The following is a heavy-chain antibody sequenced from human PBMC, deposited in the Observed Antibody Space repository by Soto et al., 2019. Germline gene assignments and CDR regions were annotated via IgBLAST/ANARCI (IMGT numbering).Heavy chain of an antibody. CDR3: ARDPKSGSYYPYYYYGMDV. Sequence: PSQTLSLTCAISGDSVSSNSAAWNWIRQSPSRGLEWLGRTYYRSKWYNDYAVSVKSRITINPDTSKNQFSLQLNSVTPEDTAVYYCARDPKSGSYYPYYYYGMDVWGQGTTVTVSS. CDR1: GDSVSSNSAA. V-gene: IGHV6-1*01. D-gene: IGHD1-26*01. CDR2: TYYRSKWYN. J-gene: IGHJ6*02.